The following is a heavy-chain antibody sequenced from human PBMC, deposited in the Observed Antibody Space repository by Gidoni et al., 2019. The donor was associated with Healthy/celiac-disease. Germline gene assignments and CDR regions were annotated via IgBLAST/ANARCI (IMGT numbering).Heavy chain of an antibody. J-gene: IGHJ6*02. D-gene: IGHD5-18*01. CDR3: ARQDTAMAAAGYYYGMDV. Sequence: QVQLQQWGAGLLKPSETLSLTCAVYGGSFSGYYWSWIRQPPGKGLEWIGEINHSGSTNYNPSLKSRVTISVDTSKNQFSLKLSSVTAADTAVYYCARQDTAMAAAGYYYGMDVWGQGTTVTVSS. CDR2: INHSGST. CDR1: GGSFSGYY. V-gene: IGHV4-34*01.